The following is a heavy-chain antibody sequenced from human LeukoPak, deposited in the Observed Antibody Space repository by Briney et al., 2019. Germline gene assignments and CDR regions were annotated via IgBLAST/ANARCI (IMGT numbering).Heavy chain of an antibody. CDR1: GFTFSSYG. J-gene: IGHJ4*02. CDR2: ISYDGSNK. D-gene: IGHD4-17*01. Sequence: PGGSLRLSCAASGFTFSSYGMHWVRQAPGKGLEWVAVISYDGSNKYYADSVKGRFTISRDNSKNTLYLQMNSLRAEDTAVYYCARAVDYGGNLDYWGQGTLVTVSS. CDR3: ARAVDYGGNLDY. V-gene: IGHV3-30*03.